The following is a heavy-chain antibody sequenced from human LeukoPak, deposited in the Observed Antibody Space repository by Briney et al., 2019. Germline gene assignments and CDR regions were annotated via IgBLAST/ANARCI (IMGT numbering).Heavy chain of an antibody. V-gene: IGHV1-2*02. CDR1: GYTFTGYY. J-gene: IGHJ4*02. D-gene: IGHD3-22*01. CDR3: ARAPTYYYDSSGYYSFDY. Sequence: ASVKVSCKASGYTFTGYYMHWVRQAPGQGLEWMGWINPNSGGTNYAQKFQGRVTMTRDTSISTAYMELSRLRSDDTAVYYCARAPTYYYDSSGYYSFDYRGQGTLVTVSS. CDR2: INPNSGGT.